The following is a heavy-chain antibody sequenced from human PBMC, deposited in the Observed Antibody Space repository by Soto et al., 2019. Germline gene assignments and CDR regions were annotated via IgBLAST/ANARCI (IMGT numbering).Heavy chain of an antibody. CDR1: GGSFSGYY. J-gene: IGHJ4*02. Sequence: SETLSLTCAVYGGSFSGYYWSWIRQPPGKGLEWIGEINHSGSTNYNPSLKSRVTISADTSKNQFSLKLISVTAADTAVYYCAGALLGALKFFGMVQFFNYGGQEPLVIFS. CDR3: AGALLGALKFFGMVQFFNY. D-gene: IGHD3-3*01. V-gene: IGHV4-34*01. CDR2: INHSGST.